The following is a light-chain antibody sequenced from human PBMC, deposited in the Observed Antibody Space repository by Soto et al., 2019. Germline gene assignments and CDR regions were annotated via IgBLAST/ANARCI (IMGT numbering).Light chain of an antibody. CDR3: QQSYSTPVT. CDR2: AAS. CDR1: QSISSY. Sequence: DIQMTQPPSSLSASVGDRVTITCRASQSISSYLNWYQQKPGKAPKLLIYAASSLQSGVPSRFSGSGSGTDFTLTISSLQHEHFATYYCQQSYSTPVTFGGGTKVDIK. J-gene: IGKJ4*01. V-gene: IGKV1-39*01.